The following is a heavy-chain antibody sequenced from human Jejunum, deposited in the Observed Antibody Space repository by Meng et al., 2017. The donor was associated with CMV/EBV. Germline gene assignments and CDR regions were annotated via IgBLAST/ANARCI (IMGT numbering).Heavy chain of an antibody. CDR1: GYTLTSYA. CDR3: ARAGYDSSGYYPQPFDY. V-gene: IGHV1-3*01. Sequence: QVVLVQSGSELKKPGASVTVSCKASGYTLTSYAMHWVRQAPGQRLEWMGWINAGNGNTKYSQRFQGRVTITRDTSASTAYMELSSLRSEDTTVYYCARAGYDSSGYYPQPFDYWGQGTLVTVSS. J-gene: IGHJ4*02. D-gene: IGHD3-22*01. CDR2: INAGNGNT.